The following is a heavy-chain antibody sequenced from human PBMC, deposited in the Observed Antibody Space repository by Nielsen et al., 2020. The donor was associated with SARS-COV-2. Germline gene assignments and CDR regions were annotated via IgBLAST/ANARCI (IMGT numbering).Heavy chain of an antibody. D-gene: IGHD6-13*01. CDR2: IYYSGST. CDR1: GGSISSSSYY. J-gene: IGHJ5*02. CDR3: ARDSGYSSSWYAWFDP. Sequence: SETLSLTCTVSGGSISSSSYYWGWIRQPPGKGLEWIGSIYYSGSTYYNPSLKSRVTISVDTSKNQFSLKLSSVTAADTAVCYRARDSGYSSSWYAWFDPWGQGTLVTVSS. V-gene: IGHV4-39*07.